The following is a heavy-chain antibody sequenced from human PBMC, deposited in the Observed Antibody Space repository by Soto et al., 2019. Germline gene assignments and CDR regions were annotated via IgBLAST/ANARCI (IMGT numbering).Heavy chain of an antibody. Sequence: EVQLVESGGDLVQPGGSLRLSCAASGFTFSTYNMNWVRLAPGKGLEWVSYLSGSSSTIYYADSVKGRFTISRDNAKNSLYLQMNSLRVDDTAVYYCARDYSGSFNWFDPWGQGTLVTVSS. V-gene: IGHV3-48*01. CDR2: LSGSSSTI. D-gene: IGHD1-26*01. CDR3: ARDYSGSFNWFDP. CDR1: GFTFSTYN. J-gene: IGHJ5*02.